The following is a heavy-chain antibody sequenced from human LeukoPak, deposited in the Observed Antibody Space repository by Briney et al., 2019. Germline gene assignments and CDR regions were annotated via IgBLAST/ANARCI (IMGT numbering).Heavy chain of an antibody. CDR2: IGENGRNT. CDR1: GFTFSSHW. J-gene: IGHJ4*02. CDR3: ARGTPFGAY. D-gene: IGHD3-3*01. Sequence: PGGSLRLSCTASGFTFSSHWMHWVRQAPGKGLVWVSRIGENGRNTNYADSVKGRFTISRDNTGNSLFLQMNSLRAEDTAVYYCARGTPFGAYWGQGTLVTVSS. V-gene: IGHV3-74*01.